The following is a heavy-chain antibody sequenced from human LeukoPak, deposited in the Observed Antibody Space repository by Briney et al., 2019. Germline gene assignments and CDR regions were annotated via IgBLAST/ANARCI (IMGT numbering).Heavy chain of an antibody. V-gene: IGHV3-13*05. CDR1: GFTFSSFD. CDR2: IGAAGDP. CDR3: ARGGDARLGGAFDI. Sequence: GGSLRLSCVASGFTFSSFDMHWVRQPTGEGLEWVSGIGAAGDPYYPGSVKGRFIMSRENAKNSLYLQMNSLRAGDTAVYYCARGGDARLGGAFDIWGQGTMVTVSS. J-gene: IGHJ3*02. D-gene: IGHD2-8*01.